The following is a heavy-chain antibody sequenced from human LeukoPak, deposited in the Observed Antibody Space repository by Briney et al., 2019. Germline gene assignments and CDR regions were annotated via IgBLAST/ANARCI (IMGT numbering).Heavy chain of an antibody. D-gene: IGHD3-10*01. Sequence: SETLSLTCAVYGGSFSGYYWGWIRQPPGKGPQWIGEITHNGYTNYNPALKSRVTISIDTSKNEFSLKVSSVTAADMAIYYCAASGGPINWLDPWGQGTLVTVSS. J-gene: IGHJ5*02. CDR2: ITHNGYT. CDR3: AASGGPINWLDP. V-gene: IGHV4-34*01. CDR1: GGSFSGYY.